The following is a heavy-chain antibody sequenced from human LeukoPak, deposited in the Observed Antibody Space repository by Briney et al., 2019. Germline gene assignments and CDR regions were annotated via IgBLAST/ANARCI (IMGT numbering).Heavy chain of an antibody. Sequence: GGSLRLSCAASGFTFSNAWMSWVREAPGKGLEWVGRIKSKTDGGTTDYSAPVKGRFTISRDDSKNTLYLQMNSLKTEDTAVYYCTTDGETYYYDSSGYSYWGQGTLVTVSS. V-gene: IGHV3-15*01. CDR1: GFTFSNAW. D-gene: IGHD3-22*01. CDR3: TTDGETYYYDSSGYSY. J-gene: IGHJ4*02. CDR2: IKSKTDGGTT.